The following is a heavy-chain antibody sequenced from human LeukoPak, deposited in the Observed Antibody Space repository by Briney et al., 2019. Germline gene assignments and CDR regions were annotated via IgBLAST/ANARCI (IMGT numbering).Heavy chain of an antibody. CDR1: GFTFSSYW. D-gene: IGHD3-22*01. CDR3: ARDPHFYDSSGYYAY. V-gene: IGHV3-7*01. Sequence: GGSLRLSCAASGFTFSSYWMSWVRQAPGKGLEWVANIKQDGSEKYYVDSVKGRFTISRDNAKNSLYLQMNSLRAEDTAVYYCARDPHFYDSSGYYAYWGQGTLVTVSS. CDR2: IKQDGSEK. J-gene: IGHJ4*02.